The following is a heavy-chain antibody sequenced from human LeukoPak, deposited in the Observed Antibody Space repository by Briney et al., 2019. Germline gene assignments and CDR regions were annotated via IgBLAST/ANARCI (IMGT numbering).Heavy chain of an antibody. Sequence: GGSLRLSCAVSGFTFRGAAMTGVRQAPGKGLEWVSLISSSGNNAYYADSVKGRFTISRDNSKNTLSLQMNSLRVEDTAIYYCAKDIQLSTWGLGTRVTVSS. CDR3: AKDIQLST. CDR2: ISSSGNNA. J-gene: IGHJ3*01. CDR1: GFTFRGAA. V-gene: IGHV3-23*01. D-gene: IGHD5-24*01.